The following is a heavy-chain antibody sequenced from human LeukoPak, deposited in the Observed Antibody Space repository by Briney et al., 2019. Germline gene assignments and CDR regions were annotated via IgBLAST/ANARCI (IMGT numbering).Heavy chain of an antibody. Sequence: PGGSLRLSCAASGFTFSNYWMNWVRQAPGKGLEWVVNIKQDGSEKYYVDSVKGRFTISRDNAKNSPSLQMTSLRAEDTAVYYCARDLPITMVRGVKQGWFDPWGQGTLVTVSS. CDR1: GFTFSNYW. V-gene: IGHV3-7*03. CDR2: IKQDGSEK. D-gene: IGHD3-10*01. J-gene: IGHJ5*02. CDR3: ARDLPITMVRGVKQGWFDP.